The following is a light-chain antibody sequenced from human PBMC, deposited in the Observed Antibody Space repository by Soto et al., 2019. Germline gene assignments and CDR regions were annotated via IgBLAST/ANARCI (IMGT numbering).Light chain of an antibody. J-gene: IGKJ1*01. CDR2: KAS. V-gene: IGKV1-5*03. CDR3: QHYNSYSEA. CDR1: QSISSW. Sequence: DIQMTQSPSTLSGSVGDRVTITWGASQSISSWLAWYQQKPGKAPKLLIYKASTLKSGVPSRFSGSGPGTEFTLTISSLQPDDFATYYCQHYNSYSEAFGQGTKVDI.